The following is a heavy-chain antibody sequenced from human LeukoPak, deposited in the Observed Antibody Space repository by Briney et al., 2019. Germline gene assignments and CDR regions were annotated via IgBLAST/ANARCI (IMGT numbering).Heavy chain of an antibody. V-gene: IGHV4-59*01. CDR2: IYYSGST. D-gene: IGHD3-22*01. CDR3: ARDLDYYDNRVVGAFDI. Sequence: SETLSLTCAVYGESFSGYFWNWIRQPPGKGLEWIGYIYYSGSTNYNPSLKSRVTISVDTSKNQFSLKLSSVTAADTAVYYCARDLDYYDNRVVGAFDIWGQGTMVTVSS. CDR1: GESFSGYF. J-gene: IGHJ3*02.